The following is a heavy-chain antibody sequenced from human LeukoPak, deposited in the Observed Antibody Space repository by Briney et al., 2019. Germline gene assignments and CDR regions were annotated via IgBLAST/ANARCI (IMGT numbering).Heavy chain of an antibody. V-gene: IGHV3-30*03. J-gene: IGHJ4*02. CDR3: ATNKDGYNAFDQ. D-gene: IGHD5-24*01. Sequence: GRSLRLSCEASGFTFSRYGMHWVRQAPGKALDWLAVISYDGNNKYYADSVKGRFTISRDNSKNTLYLEMNSLRAEDRAVYYCATNKDGYNAFDQWGQGALVTVSS. CDR1: GFTFSRYG. CDR2: ISYDGNNK.